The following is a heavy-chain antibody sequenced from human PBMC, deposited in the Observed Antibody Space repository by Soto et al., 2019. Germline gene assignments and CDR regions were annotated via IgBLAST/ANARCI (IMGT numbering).Heavy chain of an antibody. CDR1: GYTFTSYG. CDR2: ISAYNGNT. D-gene: IGHD2-15*01. J-gene: IGHJ3*02. V-gene: IGHV1-18*01. Sequence: ASVKVSCKASGYTFTSYGISWVRQAPGQGLEWMGWISAYNGNTNYAQKLQGRVTMTTDTSTSTAYMELRSLRSDDTAVYYCAIGVRDIVVVVAAQNDAFDIWGQGTMVTVSS. CDR3: AIGVRDIVVVVAAQNDAFDI.